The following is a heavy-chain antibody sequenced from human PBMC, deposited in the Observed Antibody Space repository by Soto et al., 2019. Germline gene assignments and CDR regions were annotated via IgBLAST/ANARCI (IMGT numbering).Heavy chain of an antibody. Sequence: ASVKVSCKASGGTFSSYAISWVRQAPGQGLEWMGGIIPIFGTANYAQKFQGRVTITADESTSTAYMELSSLRSEDTAVYYCARDRPLKKQQNSAFDYWGQGTLVTVSS. CDR1: GGTFSSYA. D-gene: IGHD6-13*01. CDR2: IIPIFGTA. J-gene: IGHJ4*02. V-gene: IGHV1-69*13. CDR3: ARDRPLKKQQNSAFDY.